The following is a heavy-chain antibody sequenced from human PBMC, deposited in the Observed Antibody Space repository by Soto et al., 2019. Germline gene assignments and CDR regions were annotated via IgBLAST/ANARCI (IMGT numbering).Heavy chain of an antibody. D-gene: IGHD6-19*01. CDR1: GGSISSGGYY. Sequence: SETLSLTCTVSGGSISSGGYYWSWIRQHPGKGLEWIGYIYYSGSTYYNPSLKSRVTISVDTSKNQFSLKLSSVTAADTAVYYCARHEGGASSGWYSRYIQHSGQATLVSVSS. CDR2: IYYSGST. CDR3: ARHEGGASSGWYSRYIQH. J-gene: IGHJ1*01. V-gene: IGHV4-31*02.